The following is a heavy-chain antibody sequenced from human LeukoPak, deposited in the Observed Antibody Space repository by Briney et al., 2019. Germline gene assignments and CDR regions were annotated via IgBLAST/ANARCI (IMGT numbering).Heavy chain of an antibody. Sequence: AGGSLRLSCSMSGFTLSHYAMSWVRQAPGKGVEWVSTIGGGGGSTDYTDSVKGRFTISRDNSKNTLYLQMNSLGAEDTAVYYCAKGHRYCTSGNCNSAVDYWGQGTLVTVSS. CDR3: AKGHRYCTSGNCNSAVDY. CDR2: IGGGGGST. J-gene: IGHJ4*02. D-gene: IGHD2-15*01. V-gene: IGHV3-23*01. CDR1: GFTLSHYA.